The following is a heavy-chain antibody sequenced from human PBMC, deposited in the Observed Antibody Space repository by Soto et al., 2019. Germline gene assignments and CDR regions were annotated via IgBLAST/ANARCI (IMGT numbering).Heavy chain of an antibody. D-gene: IGHD2-15*01. CDR3: ARRLRGCSGGSCYSHFDY. V-gene: IGHV4-59*08. CDR2: IYYSGST. CDR1: GGPISSYY. J-gene: IGHJ4*02. Sequence: PSETLSLTCTVSGGPISSYYWSWIRQPPGKGLEWIGYIYYSGSTNYNPSLKSRVTISVDTSKNQFSLKLSSVTAADTAVYYCARRLRGCSGGSCYSHFDYWGQGTLVTVSS.